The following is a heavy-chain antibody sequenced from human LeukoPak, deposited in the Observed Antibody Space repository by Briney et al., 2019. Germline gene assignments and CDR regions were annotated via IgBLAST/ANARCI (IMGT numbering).Heavy chain of an antibody. CDR2: IYYSGST. V-gene: IGHV4-39*07. Sequence: SETLSLTCTVSGGSISSSSYYWGWIRQPPGKGLEWIGGIYYSGSTYYNPSLKSRVTISVDTSKNQFSLKLSSVTAADTAVYYCARVLRDSSGYWVWFDPWGQGTLVTVSS. CDR3: ARVLRDSSGYWVWFDP. CDR1: GGSISSSSYY. J-gene: IGHJ5*02. D-gene: IGHD3-22*01.